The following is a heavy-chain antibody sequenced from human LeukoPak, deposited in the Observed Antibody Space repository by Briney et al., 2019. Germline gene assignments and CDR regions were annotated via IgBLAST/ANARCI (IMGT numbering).Heavy chain of an antibody. J-gene: IGHJ4*02. CDR3: ARVPHSGPIDY. CDR1: GGSISSGGYS. D-gene: IGHD1-26*01. CDR2: IYYSGST. V-gene: IGHV4-31*03. Sequence: SETLSLTCTVSGGSISSGGYSWSWVRQHPGKGLEWIGYIYYSGSTYYNPSLKSRLTISVDTSKNQFSLKLSSVTAADTAVYYCARVPHSGPIDYWGQGTLVTVSS.